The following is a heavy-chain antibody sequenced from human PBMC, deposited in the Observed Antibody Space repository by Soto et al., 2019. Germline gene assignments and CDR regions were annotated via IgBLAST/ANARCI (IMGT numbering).Heavy chain of an antibody. CDR1: GGTFSTYA. CDR3: ARSQGGSSSLDIYYYYYYGMDV. CDR2: VIPIFGTP. V-gene: IGHV1-69*01. Sequence: QVQLVQSGAEVKKPWSSVKVSCKAPGGTFSTYAISWVRQAPGQGLEWMGGVIPIFGTPKYAQKFQGRVTITADESTGTGYMEVRSLRSEGTAVYYCARSQGGSSSLDIYYYYYYGMDVWGQGTTVTVSS. J-gene: IGHJ6*02. D-gene: IGHD2-15*01.